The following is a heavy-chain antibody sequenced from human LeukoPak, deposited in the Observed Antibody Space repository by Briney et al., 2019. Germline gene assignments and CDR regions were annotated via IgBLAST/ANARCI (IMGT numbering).Heavy chain of an antibody. Sequence: ASVKVFCKASGYTFTGYYMHWVRQAPGQGLEWMGIINPSGGSTDYAQKFQGRVTMTRDTSASTVYMELSSLRSEDTAVYYCARASTPAATGYWGQGTLVTVSS. CDR3: ARASTPAATGY. V-gene: IGHV1-46*01. CDR2: INPSGGST. CDR1: GYTFTGYY. D-gene: IGHD2-2*01. J-gene: IGHJ4*02.